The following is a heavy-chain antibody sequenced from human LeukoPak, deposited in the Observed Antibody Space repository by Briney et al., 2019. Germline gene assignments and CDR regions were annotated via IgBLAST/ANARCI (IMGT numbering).Heavy chain of an antibody. CDR1: GGSFSGYY. CDR3: AKTTAEIYFDY. J-gene: IGHJ4*02. D-gene: IGHD4-17*01. CDR2: IYYSGST. Sequence: PSETLSLTCAVYGGSFSGYYWSWIRQPPGKGLEWIGYIYYSGSTNYNPSLKSRVTISVDTSKNQFSLKLNSVTAADTAVYYCAKTTAEIYFDYWGQGTLVTVSS. V-gene: IGHV4-59*03.